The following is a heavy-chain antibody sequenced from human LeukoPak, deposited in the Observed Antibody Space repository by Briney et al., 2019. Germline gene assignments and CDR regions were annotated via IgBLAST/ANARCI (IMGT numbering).Heavy chain of an antibody. J-gene: IGHJ4*02. CDR1: GFTFSDYY. Sequence: GGSLRLSCAASGFTFSDYYMSWIRQAPGKGLEWVSYISSSGSTIYYADSVKGRFTNSRDNAKNSLYLQMNSLRAEDTAVYYCAREVNSYGFSYFDYWGQGTLVTVSS. V-gene: IGHV3-11*01. D-gene: IGHD5-18*01. CDR2: ISSSGSTI. CDR3: AREVNSYGFSYFDY.